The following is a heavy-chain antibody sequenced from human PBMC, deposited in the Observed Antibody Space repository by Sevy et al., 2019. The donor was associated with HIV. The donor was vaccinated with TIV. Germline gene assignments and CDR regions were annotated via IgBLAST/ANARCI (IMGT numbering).Heavy chain of an antibody. CDR1: GGSISSGGYS. V-gene: IGHV4-30-2*01. CDR2: IYHSGST. Sequence: SETLSLTCAVSGGSISSGGYSWSWIRQPPGKGLEWIGYIYHSGSTYYNPSLKSRVTISVDRSKNQFSLKLSSVTAADTAVYYCARVAAGGFRDFDYWGQGTLVTVSS. D-gene: IGHD6-13*01. J-gene: IGHJ4*02. CDR3: ARVAAGGFRDFDY.